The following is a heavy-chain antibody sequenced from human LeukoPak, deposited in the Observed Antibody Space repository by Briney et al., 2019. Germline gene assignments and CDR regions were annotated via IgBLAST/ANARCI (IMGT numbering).Heavy chain of an antibody. J-gene: IGHJ5*02. D-gene: IGHD4-17*01. V-gene: IGHV3-48*03. CDR2: ISTTGSAI. CDR3: AREMTTVKRGWFDP. Sequence: GGSLRLSCSASGFTFSSYEMNWVRRAPGKGLEWVSYISTTGSAIYYADSVKGRFTISRDNVKSSLYLQMNSLRAEDTAVYYCAREMTTVKRGWFDPWGQGTLVTVSS. CDR1: GFTFSSYE.